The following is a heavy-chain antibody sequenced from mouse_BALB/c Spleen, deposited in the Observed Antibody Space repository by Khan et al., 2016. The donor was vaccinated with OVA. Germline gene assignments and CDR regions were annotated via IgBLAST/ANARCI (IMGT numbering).Heavy chain of an antibody. CDR1: GYSFTNYY. V-gene: IGHV1S135*01. D-gene: IGHD2-13*01. Sequence: EVQLQQSGPELMKPGASVKISCKASGYSFTNYYIHWVKQSHGQSLEWLGYIDPFNGGTTYNQKFKGTATLTADKSSSTAYMHLNNLTSEDSAVYYCTRLGTTGWFTYWGQGTLVTVSA. CDR3: TRLGTTGWFTY. J-gene: IGHJ3*01. CDR2: IDPFNGGT.